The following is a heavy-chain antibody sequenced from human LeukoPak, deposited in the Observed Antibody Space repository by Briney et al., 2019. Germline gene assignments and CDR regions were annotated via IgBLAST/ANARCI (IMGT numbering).Heavy chain of an antibody. D-gene: IGHD2-15*01. CDR2: IWYEGSNK. CDR1: GFTFSSYG. V-gene: IGHV3-33*06. CDR3: AKDPGHCSGGSCPGPRYMDV. Sequence: GGSLRLSCAASGFTFSSYGMHWVRQAPGKGLEWVAVIWYEGSNKEYADSVKGRFTISRDNSKNTLYLQMNSLRAEDTAVYYCAKDPGHCSGGSCPGPRYMDVWGKGTTVTVSS. J-gene: IGHJ6*03.